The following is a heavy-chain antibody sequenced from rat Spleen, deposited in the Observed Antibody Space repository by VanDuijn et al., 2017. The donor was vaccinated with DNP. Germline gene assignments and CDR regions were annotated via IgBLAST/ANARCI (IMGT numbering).Heavy chain of an antibody. J-gene: IGHJ2*01. Sequence: EVQLVETGGGLVQPGRSLKLSCVASGFTFSSYWMYWIRQAPGKGLEWVAAVSSDGSSTYYRDSVKGRFTISRNNAKNTLYLQMDSLRSEDTATYYCARPNFGSPYYFDYWGQGVMVTVSS. CDR3: ARPNFGSPYYFDY. CDR1: GFTFSSYW. CDR2: VSSDGSST. V-gene: IGHV5-58*01. D-gene: IGHD1-3*01.